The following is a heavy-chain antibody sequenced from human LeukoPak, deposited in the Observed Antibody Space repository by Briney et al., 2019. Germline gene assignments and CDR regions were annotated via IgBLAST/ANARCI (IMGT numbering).Heavy chain of an antibody. CDR3: VRGPYGSGISNWFDP. D-gene: IGHD3-10*01. CDR1: DGAIAGYS. CDR2: IYYSGDT. Sequence: SETLSLTCTVSDGAIAGYSWSWIRQAPGRGLEWIGYIYYSGDTNYNPSLQSRVTVSVDTSKNQFSLRLTSVSAADPAVYYCVRGPYGSGISNWFDPWGQGTPVIVSS. V-gene: IGHV4-59*01. J-gene: IGHJ5*02.